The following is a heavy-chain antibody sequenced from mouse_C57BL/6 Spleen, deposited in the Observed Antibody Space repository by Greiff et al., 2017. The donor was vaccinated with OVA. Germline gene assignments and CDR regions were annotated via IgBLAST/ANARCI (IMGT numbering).Heavy chain of an antibody. D-gene: IGHD1-1*01. Sequence: QVHVKQSGAELVRPGASVTLSCKASGYTFTDYEMHWVKQTPVHGLEWIGAIDPETGGTAYNQKFKGKAILTADKSSSTAYMELRSLTSEDSAVYYCTREANWGQGTTLTVSS. J-gene: IGHJ2*01. CDR3: TREAN. V-gene: IGHV1-15*01. CDR2: IDPETGGT. CDR1: GYTFTDYE.